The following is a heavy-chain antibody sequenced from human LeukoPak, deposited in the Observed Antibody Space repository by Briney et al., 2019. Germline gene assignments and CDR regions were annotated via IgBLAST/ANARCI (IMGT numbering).Heavy chain of an antibody. J-gene: IGHJ4*02. CDR3: ARHLNNCGDDCYIFDY. V-gene: IGHV4-59*08. CDR2: IYYSGST. CDR1: GGSIFSYY. D-gene: IGHD2-21*01. Sequence: KPSETLSLTCTVSGGSIFSYYWSWIRQPPGKRLEWMGYIYYSGSTNYNPSLKSRVTISVDTSKNQFSLRVSSVTAADTAVYYCARHLNNCGDDCYIFDYWGQGTLVTVSS.